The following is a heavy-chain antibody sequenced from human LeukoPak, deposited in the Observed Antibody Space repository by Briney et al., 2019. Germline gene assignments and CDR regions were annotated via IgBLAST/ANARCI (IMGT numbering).Heavy chain of an antibody. D-gene: IGHD2-2*01. CDR3: ARGGGSSASCQDLDY. J-gene: IGHJ4*02. CDR1: GGSISNYF. Sequence: SETLSLTCTVSGGSISNYFWSWTRQPPGQGLEWIGYIYYSGSTNYNPSLKSRVTISVDTSKNQFSLKLSSVTAADTAVYYCARGGGSSASCQDLDYWGQGTLVTVSS. V-gene: IGHV4-59*01. CDR2: IYYSGST.